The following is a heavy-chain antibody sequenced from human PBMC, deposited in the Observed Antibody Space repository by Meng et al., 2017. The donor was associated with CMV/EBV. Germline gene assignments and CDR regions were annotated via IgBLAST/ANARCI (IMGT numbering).Heavy chain of an antibody. D-gene: IGHD3-3*02. J-gene: IGHJ4*02. CDR3: LLVFGRGVIDY. V-gene: IGHV3-66*01. CDR1: GLSVRNNS. Sequence: DVPRVGPGEGLVQHGVSLALSGAASGLSVRNNSLSWVRQAPGRGLELVSVICSSGSTYYADSVKGRFTNTRDNSKNTLYLQMSSLRAEDTAVYYCLLVFGRGVIDYWGQGTLVTVSS. CDR2: ICSSGST.